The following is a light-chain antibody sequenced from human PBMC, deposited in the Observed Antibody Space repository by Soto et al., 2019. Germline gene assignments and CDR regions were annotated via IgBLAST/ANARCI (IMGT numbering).Light chain of an antibody. Sequence: QTVVTQEPSLTVSPGGTVTLTCGSSTGTVTSGHYPYWFQQKPGQAPRALIYDTTNKHSWTPARFSGSLLGGKAALTLSGAQAEDEAGYYCLLSYSGVRVFGGGTKVTVL. V-gene: IGLV7-46*01. CDR1: TGTVTSGHY. CDR3: LLSYSGVRV. CDR2: DTT. J-gene: IGLJ3*02.